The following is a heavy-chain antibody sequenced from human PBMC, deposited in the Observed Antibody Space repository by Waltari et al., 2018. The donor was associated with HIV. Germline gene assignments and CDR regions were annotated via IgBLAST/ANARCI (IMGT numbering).Heavy chain of an antibody. V-gene: IGHV4-59*01. Sequence: QVQLQESGPGLVKPSETLSLTCTVSGGSISSYYWSWIRQPPGKGLEWIGYIHDSWSTDTNPALKSRGTISVDTSKNQFSVKLSSVTAADTAVYYCARGPYGGNPDYWGQGTLVTVSS. CDR1: GGSISSYY. D-gene: IGHD2-15*01. CDR2: IHDSWST. J-gene: IGHJ4*02. CDR3: ARGPYGGNPDY.